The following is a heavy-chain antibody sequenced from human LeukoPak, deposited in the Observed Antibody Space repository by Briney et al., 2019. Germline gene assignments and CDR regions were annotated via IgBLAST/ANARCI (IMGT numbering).Heavy chain of an antibody. CDR2: INHSGST. J-gene: IGHJ4*02. Sequence: SETLSLTCAVYGGSFSGYYWSWIRQPPGKGLEWIGEINHSGSTNYNPSLKSRVTISVDTSKNQFSLKLSSVTAADTAVYYCARGPALSALGYCSGGSCSDYWGQGTLVTVPS. D-gene: IGHD2-15*01. V-gene: IGHV4-34*01. CDR1: GGSFSGYY. CDR3: ARGPALSALGYCSGGSCSDY.